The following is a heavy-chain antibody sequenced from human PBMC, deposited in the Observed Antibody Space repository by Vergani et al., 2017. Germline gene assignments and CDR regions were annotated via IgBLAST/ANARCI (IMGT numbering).Heavy chain of an antibody. Sequence: QVQLVESGGGVVQPGRSLRLSCAASGFTFSNYGMHWVRQAPGKGLEWLALILYDGSDEYYTDSVKGRFSISRDNSKNTLYLQMNSLRAEDTAVYYCAKEVEMDLIDYWGQGTLVTVSS. CDR1: GFTFSNYG. CDR2: ILYDGSDE. CDR3: AKEVEMDLIDY. D-gene: IGHD2-8*01. V-gene: IGHV3-30*18. J-gene: IGHJ4*02.